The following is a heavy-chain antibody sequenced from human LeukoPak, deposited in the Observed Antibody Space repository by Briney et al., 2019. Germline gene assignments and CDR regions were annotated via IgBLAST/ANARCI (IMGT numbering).Heavy chain of an antibody. V-gene: IGHV3-23*01. J-gene: IGHJ4*02. CDR3: AKVGVVVAAYY. Sequence: VSAISGSGSTTYYAESVKCRFTISRDNSKNSLYLQMNSLRAEDTAVYYCAKVGVVVAAYYWGQGTLVTVSS. CDR2: ISGSGSTT. D-gene: IGHD2-15*01.